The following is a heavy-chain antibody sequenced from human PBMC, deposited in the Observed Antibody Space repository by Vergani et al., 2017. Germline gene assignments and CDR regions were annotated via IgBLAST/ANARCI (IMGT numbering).Heavy chain of an antibody. Sequence: VQLVESGGGLVQPGGSLRLSCAASGFTFSSYGMHWVRQAPGKGLEWVAVIWYDGSNKYYADSVKGRFTISRDNSKNTLYLQMNSLRAEDTSVYYCARQLAVTMVRGVIITTYYYYGMDVWGQGTTVTVSS. J-gene: IGHJ6*02. CDR2: IWYDGSNK. CDR3: ARQLAVTMVRGVIITTYYYYGMDV. D-gene: IGHD3-10*01. V-gene: IGHV3-33*08. CDR1: GFTFSSYG.